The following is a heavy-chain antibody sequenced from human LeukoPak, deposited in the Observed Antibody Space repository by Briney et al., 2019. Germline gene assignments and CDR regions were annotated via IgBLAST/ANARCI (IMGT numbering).Heavy chain of an antibody. V-gene: IGHV3-30*04. CDR1: GFNFNTYA. D-gene: IGHD5-24*01. CDR3: AKGRRDAYNFDFDY. J-gene: IGHJ4*02. Sequence: PGGSLRLSCVASGFNFNTYAIHWVRQAPGKGLEWVALISYNGGRKDYADSVKGRFTIDRDNSKNTLYLQMNSLRAEDTAVYYCAKGRRDAYNFDFDYWGQGTLVTVSS. CDR2: ISYNGGRK.